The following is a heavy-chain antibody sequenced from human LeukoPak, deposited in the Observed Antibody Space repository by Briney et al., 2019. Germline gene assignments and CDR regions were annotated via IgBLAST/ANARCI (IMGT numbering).Heavy chain of an antibody. D-gene: IGHD5-24*01. J-gene: IGHJ4*02. CDR1: GGSISSYY. CDR3: ARDGYKIPFDY. CDR2: IYTSGST. V-gene: IGHV4-4*07. Sequence: SETLSLTCTVSGGSISSYYWSWIRQPAGKGLEWIGRIYTSGSTNYNPSLKSRVTVSVDTSKNQFSLKLSSVAAADTAVYYCARDGYKIPFDYWGQGTLVTVSS.